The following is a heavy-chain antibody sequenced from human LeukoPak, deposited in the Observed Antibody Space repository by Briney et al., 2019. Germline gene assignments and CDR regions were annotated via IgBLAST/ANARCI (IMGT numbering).Heavy chain of an antibody. D-gene: IGHD5-18*01. CDR2: ISGSGGGT. J-gene: IGHJ4*02. CDR1: GFTFSTYA. V-gene: IGHV3-23*01. CDR3: ASVRDSYGYGVSRWYFDY. Sequence: GGSLRLSCAASGFTFSTYAMSWVRQAAGKGLEWVSLISGSGGGTYYADSVKGRFTISRDNSKNTLYLQMNSLRAEDTAVYYCASVRDSYGYGVSRWYFDYWGQGTLVTVSS.